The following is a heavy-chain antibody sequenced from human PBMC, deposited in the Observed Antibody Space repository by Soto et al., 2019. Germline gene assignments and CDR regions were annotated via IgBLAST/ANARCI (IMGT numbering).Heavy chain of an antibody. Sequence: SETLSLTCTVSGGSISSYYWSWIRQPAGKGLEWIGRIYTSGSTNYNPSLKRRVTMSVDTAKNRFSLKLSSVTAADTAVYYCARDLHGDYSNKGGTGYYYGMDVWGQGTTVTVS. CDR3: ARDLHGDYSNKGGTGYYYGMDV. CDR1: GGSISSYY. CDR2: IYTSGST. D-gene: IGHD4-4*01. J-gene: IGHJ6*02. V-gene: IGHV4-4*07.